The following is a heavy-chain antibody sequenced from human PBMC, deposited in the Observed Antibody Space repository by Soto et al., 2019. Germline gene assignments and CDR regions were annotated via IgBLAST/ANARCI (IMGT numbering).Heavy chain of an antibody. D-gene: IGHD2-2*01. CDR2: ISDSDGTT. V-gene: IGHV3-23*01. J-gene: IGHJ6*02. Sequence: AGGSLRLSCEASGFTFSSYSMSWVRQAPGKGLEWVSTISDSDGTTDFADSVKGRFTVARDNSRSTLYLQMNSLRAEDTAVYYCAKRVVPGAEDYYYFAMDVWGQGTTVTVSS. CDR3: AKRVVPGAEDYYYFAMDV. CDR1: GFTFSSYS.